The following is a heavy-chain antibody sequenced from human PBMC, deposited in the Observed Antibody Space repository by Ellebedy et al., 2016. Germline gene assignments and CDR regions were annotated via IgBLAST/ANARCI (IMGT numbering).Heavy chain of an antibody. Sequence: SVKVSXXASGGTFSSYAISWVRQAPGQGLEWMGGIIPIFGTANYAQKFQGRVTITADESTSTAYMELSSLRSEDTAVYYCARTERYPNWFNPWGQGTLVTVSS. V-gene: IGHV1-69*13. D-gene: IGHD1-1*01. CDR2: IIPIFGTA. CDR3: ARTERYPNWFNP. CDR1: GGTFSSYA. J-gene: IGHJ5*02.